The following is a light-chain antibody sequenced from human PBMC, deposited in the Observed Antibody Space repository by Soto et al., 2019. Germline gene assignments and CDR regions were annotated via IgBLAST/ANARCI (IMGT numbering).Light chain of an antibody. Sequence: QSALTQPPSVSGSPGQSVTISCTGTSSDVGSYNRVSWYQQPPGTAPKLMIYEVSNRPSGVPDRFSGSKSGNTASLTISGRQAEDDADYYCSSYTSSSTVVFGGGTKVTVL. CDR3: SSYTSSSTVV. CDR1: SSDVGSYNR. CDR2: EVS. V-gene: IGLV2-18*02. J-gene: IGLJ2*01.